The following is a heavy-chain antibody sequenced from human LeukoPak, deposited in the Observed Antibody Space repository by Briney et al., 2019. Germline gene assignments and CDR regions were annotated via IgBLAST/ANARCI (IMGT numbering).Heavy chain of an antibody. V-gene: IGHV1-69*02. J-gene: IGHJ1*01. Sequence: SVKVSCKASGGTFSSYTISWVRQAPGQGLEWMGRIIPILGIANYAQKFQGRVTITADKSTSTAYMELSSLRSEDTAVYYCARSRLGRLSHPKHSEYFQHWGQGTLVTVSS. CDR3: ARSRLGRLSHPKHSEYFQH. D-gene: IGHD3-10*01. CDR2: IIPILGIA. CDR1: GGTFSSYT.